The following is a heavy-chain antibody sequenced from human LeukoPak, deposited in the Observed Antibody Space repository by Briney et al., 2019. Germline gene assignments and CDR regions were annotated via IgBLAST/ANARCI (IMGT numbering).Heavy chain of an antibody. J-gene: IGHJ3*02. D-gene: IGHD5-12*01. Sequence: PSETLSLTCTVSGGSISSYSWSWIWQPPGKGLEWIGSIYYSGSTNYNPSLKSRVTMSVDTSKNQFSLKLSSVTAADTAVYYCARHGGESIVAMILHAFDIWGQGTMVTVSS. V-gene: IGHV4-59*08. CDR1: GGSISSYS. CDR2: IYYSGST. CDR3: ARHGGESIVAMILHAFDI.